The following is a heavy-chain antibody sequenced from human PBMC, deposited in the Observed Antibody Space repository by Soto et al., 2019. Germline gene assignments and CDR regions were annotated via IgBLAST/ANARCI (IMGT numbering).Heavy chain of an antibody. CDR3: AREAPRGDSSGYRTRHFDY. J-gene: IGHJ4*02. V-gene: IGHV1-46*01. CDR1: GYTFTSYY. D-gene: IGHD3-22*01. Sequence: QVQLVQSGAEVKKPGASVKVSCKASGYTFTSYYMHWVRQAPGQGLEWMGIINPSGGSTSYAQKFQDRVTMTRDTSTSTVYRGLSSVRSENTAVYYCAREAPRGDSSGYRTRHFDYWGQGTLVTVSS. CDR2: INPSGGST.